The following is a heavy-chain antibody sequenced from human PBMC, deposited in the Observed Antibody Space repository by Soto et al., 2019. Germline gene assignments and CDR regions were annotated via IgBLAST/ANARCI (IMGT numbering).Heavy chain of an antibody. D-gene: IGHD3-10*01. CDR2: ITDSGST. CDR3: ARSRGGVQD. V-gene: IGHV4-34*01. CDR1: GGSFSGYY. Sequence: SETLSLTCAGYGGSFSGYYWSWIRQPPGKGLEWIGEITDSGSTNHNSSLKSRVTISVDTSKNQFSLKLRSVTAADTAVYYYARSRGGVQDWGQGTLVTVSS. J-gene: IGHJ1*01.